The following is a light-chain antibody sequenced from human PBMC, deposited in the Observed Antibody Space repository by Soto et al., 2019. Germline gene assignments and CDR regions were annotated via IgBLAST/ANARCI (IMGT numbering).Light chain of an antibody. CDR2: DVS. J-gene: IGLJ2*01. V-gene: IGLV2-14*01. CDR1: SSDVGGYNY. CDR3: SSYTSSSTLVV. Sequence: QSALTQPASVSGSPGQSITISCTGTSSDVGGYNYVSWYQQHPGKAPKLMIYDVSNRPSGGSNRFSGSKSGNRASLTISGLQAEDEADYYCSSYTSSSTLVVFGGGTKLTVL.